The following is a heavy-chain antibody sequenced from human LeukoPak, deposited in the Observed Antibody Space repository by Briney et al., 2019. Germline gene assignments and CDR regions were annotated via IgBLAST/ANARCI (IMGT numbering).Heavy chain of an antibody. J-gene: IGHJ4*02. CDR2: MKEDGSDI. Sequence: PGGSLRLSCAASGFTFSNYWMNWVRQAPGKGLEWVAKMKEDGSDIHYVDSVEGRFTICRDNAKNSLCLQMSSLRVEDTAVYYCARGGARYLDSWGQGILVTVSS. V-gene: IGHV3-7*01. D-gene: IGHD3-9*01. CDR3: ARGGARYLDS. CDR1: GFTFSNYW.